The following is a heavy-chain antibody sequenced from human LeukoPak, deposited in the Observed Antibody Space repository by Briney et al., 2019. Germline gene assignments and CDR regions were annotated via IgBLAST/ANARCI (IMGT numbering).Heavy chain of an antibody. CDR2: IYSSGST. CDR3: ARVGFEYSSSWYDY. D-gene: IGHD6-13*01. CDR1: GDSISSGSYY. V-gene: IGHV4-61*02. Sequence: SETLSLTCTVSGDSISSGSYYWSWIRQPAGKGLEWIGRIYSSGSTNYNPSLKSRVTISVDTSKNQFSLKLSSVTAADTAVYYCARVGFEYSSSWYDYWGQGTLVTVSS. J-gene: IGHJ4*02.